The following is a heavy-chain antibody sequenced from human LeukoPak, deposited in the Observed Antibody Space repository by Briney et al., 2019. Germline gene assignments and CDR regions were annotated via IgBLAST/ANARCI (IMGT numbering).Heavy chain of an antibody. D-gene: IGHD2-15*01. V-gene: IGHV1-18*01. J-gene: IGHJ4*02. CDR3: ARDSCSGGSCYVDY. Sequence: ASVKVSCKASGYTFTSYGISWVRQAPGQGLEWMGWISTYNGNTSYAQRSQGRVTMTTDTSTSTAYLELRSLRSDDTAVYYCARDSCSGGSCYVDYWGQGTLVTVSS. CDR2: ISTYNGNT. CDR1: GYTFTSYG.